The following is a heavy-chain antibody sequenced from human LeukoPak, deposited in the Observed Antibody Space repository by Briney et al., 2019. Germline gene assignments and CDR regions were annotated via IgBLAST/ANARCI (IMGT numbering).Heavy chain of an antibody. Sequence: GGSLRLSCAAAGLTCSSYAMSWVRQAPGKGLEWVSTISGNGATTYYADSVKGRFTISRDNSKTTLYMQMNSLRAEDTAVYYCAKRGVATIPDYWGQGTLVTVSS. J-gene: IGHJ4*02. CDR1: GLTCSSYA. CDR2: ISGNGATT. CDR3: AKRGVATIPDY. V-gene: IGHV3-23*01. D-gene: IGHD5-12*01.